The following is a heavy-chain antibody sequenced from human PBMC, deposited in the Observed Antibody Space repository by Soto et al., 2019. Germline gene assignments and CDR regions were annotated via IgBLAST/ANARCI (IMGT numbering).Heavy chain of an antibody. CDR2: FYYSGST. D-gene: IGHD3-16*01. V-gene: IGHV4-59*01. CDR1: GGSISSYY. CDR3: TGPLRARFDY. Sequence: SETLSLTCTVSGGSISSYYWSWIRQPPGKGLEWIGYFYYSGSTNYNPSLKSRVTISVDTSKNQFSLKLSSVTAADTAVYYRTGPLRARFDYGGPGILVTVSS. J-gene: IGHJ4*01.